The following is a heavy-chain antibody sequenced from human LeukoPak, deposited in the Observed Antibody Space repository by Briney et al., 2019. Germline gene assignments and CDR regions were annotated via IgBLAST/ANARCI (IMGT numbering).Heavy chain of an antibody. J-gene: IGHJ4*02. CDR1: GYTFTGYY. Sequence: ASVKVSCKASGYTFTGYYMHWVRQAPGQGLEWIGWINPNSGGTNYAQKFQGRVTMTRDTSISTAYMELSRLRSDDTAVYYCARDLGCSSTSCYAGENWGQGTLVTVSS. V-gene: IGHV1-2*02. D-gene: IGHD2-2*01. CDR2: INPNSGGT. CDR3: ARDLGCSSTSCYAGEN.